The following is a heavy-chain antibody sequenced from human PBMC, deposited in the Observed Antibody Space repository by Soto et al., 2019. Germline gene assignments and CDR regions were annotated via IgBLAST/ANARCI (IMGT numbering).Heavy chain of an antibody. CDR3: SRDQPITP. D-gene: IGHD3-10*01. CDR2: IRGKGYGGTA. V-gene: IGHV3-49*03. CDR1: GFTFADYT. J-gene: IGHJ3*01. Sequence: HPGGSLRLSCTGSGFTFADYTITWLRQAPGKGLEWVGFIRGKGYGGTAEYAASVKGRFTISRDDSKSIAYLQMNSLRTEDTAVYFCSRDQPITPWGQRTMVTVSS.